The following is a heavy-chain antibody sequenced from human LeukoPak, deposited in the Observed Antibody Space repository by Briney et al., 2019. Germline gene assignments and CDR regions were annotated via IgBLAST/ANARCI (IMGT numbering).Heavy chain of an antibody. D-gene: IGHD6-6*01. CDR1: GGSISSSCYY. Sequence: SETLSLTCTVSGGSISSSCYYWGWIRQPPGKGLEWIGSIYYSGSTYYNPSLKSRVTISVDTSKNQFSLKLSSVTAADTAVYYCARQLAARLSFHKPGFDPWGQGTLVTVSS. V-gene: IGHV4-39*01. CDR3: ARQLAARLSFHKPGFDP. CDR2: IYYSGST. J-gene: IGHJ5*02.